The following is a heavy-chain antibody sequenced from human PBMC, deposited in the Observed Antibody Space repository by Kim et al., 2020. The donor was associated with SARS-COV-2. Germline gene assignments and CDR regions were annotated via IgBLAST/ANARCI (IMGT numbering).Heavy chain of an antibody. D-gene: IGHD3-22*01. Sequence: GGSLRLSCVASGFTFSGSAMHWVRQASGKGLEWVGRIRSKANSYATAYAASVKGRFTISRDDSKNTAYLQMNSLKTEDTAVYYCTRRIEYYYDSSGYYYYYYGMDVWGQGTTVPVSS. CDR3: TRRIEYYYDSSGYYYYYYGMDV. CDR2: IRSKANSYAT. CDR1: GFTFSGSA. J-gene: IGHJ6*02. V-gene: IGHV3-73*01.